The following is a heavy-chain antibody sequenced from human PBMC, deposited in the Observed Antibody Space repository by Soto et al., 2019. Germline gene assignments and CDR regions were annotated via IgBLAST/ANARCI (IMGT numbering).Heavy chain of an antibody. CDR1: GYSFTSYW. Sequence: GESLKISCKGSGYSFTSYWIGWVRQMPGKGLEWMGIIYPGDSDTRYSPSFQGQVTISADKSISTAYLQWSSLKASDTAMYYCALSVVAATYDFDYWGHGTLVTVSS. J-gene: IGHJ4*01. CDR2: IYPGDSDT. V-gene: IGHV5-51*01. CDR3: ALSVVAATYDFDY. D-gene: IGHD2-15*01.